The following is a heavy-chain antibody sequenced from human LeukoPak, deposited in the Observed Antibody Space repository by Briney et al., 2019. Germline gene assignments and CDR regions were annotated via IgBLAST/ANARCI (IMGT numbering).Heavy chain of an antibody. D-gene: IGHD1-1*01. CDR3: ARGLLSTTGTTEKDY. V-gene: IGHV1-18*01. J-gene: IGHJ4*02. Sequence: ASVKVSCKASGYTFTSYDINWVRQAPGQGLEWMGWISAYNGNTNYAQKLQGRVTMTTDTSTSTAYMELRSLRSDDTAVYYCARGLLSTTGTTEKDYWGQGTLVTVSS. CDR2: ISAYNGNT. CDR1: GYTFTSYD.